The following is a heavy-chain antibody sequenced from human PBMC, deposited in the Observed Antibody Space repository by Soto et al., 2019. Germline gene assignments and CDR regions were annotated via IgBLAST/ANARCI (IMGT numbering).Heavy chain of an antibody. J-gene: IGHJ6*02. CDR3: ARHVAVAGTGGYYYGMDV. CDR1: GGTFSSYA. V-gene: IGHV1-69*13. Sequence: VASVKVSCKASGGTFSSYAISWVRQAPGQGLEWMGGIIPIFGTANYAQKFQGRVTITADESTSTAYMEPSSLRSEDTAVYYCARHVAVAGTGGYYYGMDVWGQGTTVTVSS. D-gene: IGHD6-19*01. CDR2: IIPIFGTA.